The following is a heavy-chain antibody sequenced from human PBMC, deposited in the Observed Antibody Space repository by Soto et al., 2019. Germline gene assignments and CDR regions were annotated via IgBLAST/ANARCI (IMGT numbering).Heavy chain of an antibody. Sequence: QLQLQESGSGLVKPSQTLSLTCAVSGGSISSGGYSWSWIRQPPGKGLEWIGYIYHSGSTYYNPSLKCRVTIAVDRAKNQFSLKLSSVTAADTAVYYCAAGGGLPRYYWGQGTLVTVSS. CDR1: GGSISSGGYS. V-gene: IGHV4-30-2*01. CDR3: AAGGGLPRYY. D-gene: IGHD5-12*01. CDR2: IYHSGST. J-gene: IGHJ4*02.